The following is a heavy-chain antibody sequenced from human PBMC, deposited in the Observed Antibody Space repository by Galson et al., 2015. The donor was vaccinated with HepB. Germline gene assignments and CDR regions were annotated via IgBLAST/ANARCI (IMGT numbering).Heavy chain of an antibody. Sequence: SVKVSCKASGGTFSSYAISWVRQAPGRGLEWMGGIIPIFGTANYAQKFQGRVTITADESTSTAYMELSGLRSEDTAVYYCARGGQQLASYGMDVWGQGTTATAS. CDR2: IIPIFGTA. V-gene: IGHV1-69*13. CDR3: ARGGQQLASYGMDV. D-gene: IGHD6-13*01. CDR1: GGTFSSYA. J-gene: IGHJ6*02.